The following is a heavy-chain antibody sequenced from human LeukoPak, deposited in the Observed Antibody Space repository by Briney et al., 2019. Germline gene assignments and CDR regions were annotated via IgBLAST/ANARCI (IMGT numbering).Heavy chain of an antibody. Sequence: SETLSLTCTVSGGPISSSSYYWGWIRQPPGKGLEWIGNIYYSGSMYWNLSLKSRVTISIDTSKKQFSLKLSSVTAADTAIYYCATVSYNNYGRPSWFDPWGQGTLVTVSS. J-gene: IGHJ5*02. V-gene: IGHV4-39*07. CDR1: GGPISSSSYY. D-gene: IGHD4-11*01. CDR2: IYYSGSM. CDR3: ATVSYNNYGRPSWFDP.